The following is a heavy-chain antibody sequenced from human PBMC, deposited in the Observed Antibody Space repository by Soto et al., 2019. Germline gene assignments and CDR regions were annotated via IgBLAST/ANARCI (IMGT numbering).Heavy chain of an antibody. V-gene: IGHV3-30-3*01. J-gene: IGHJ6*02. CDR2: ISNDGNVK. CDR1: GFSFISYA. CDR3: ARVHARYYYYGMDV. Sequence: GGSLRLSCAASGFSFISYAMHWVRQAPGKGLEWVAVISNDGNVKKYADSVKGRFTISRDNSKNTLFLQMNSLRPEDTAVYYCARVHARYYYYGMDVWGQGTTVTVSS.